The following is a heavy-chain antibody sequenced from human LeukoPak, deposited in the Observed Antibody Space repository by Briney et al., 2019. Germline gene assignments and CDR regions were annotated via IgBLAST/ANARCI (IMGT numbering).Heavy chain of an antibody. J-gene: IGHJ4*02. Sequence: GASVKVSCKASGYTFTDCDINWVRQATGQGLEWMGWMNPNSGNTGYAQKFQGRVTMTRNTSISTAYMELSSLRSEDTAVYYCARGFRGIAVAGTRRAYYFDYWGQGTLVTVSS. CDR3: ARGFRGIAVAGTRRAYYFDY. CDR1: GYTFTDCD. CDR2: MNPNSGNT. V-gene: IGHV1-8*01. D-gene: IGHD6-19*01.